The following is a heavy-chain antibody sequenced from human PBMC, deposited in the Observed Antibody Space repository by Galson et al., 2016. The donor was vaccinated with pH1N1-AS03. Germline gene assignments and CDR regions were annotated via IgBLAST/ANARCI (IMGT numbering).Heavy chain of an antibody. CDR3: TTDLNRERRWLNY. CDR2: IRSKADGGTG. Sequence: SLRLSCAASGMNFTNAYMSWVRQTPGKGLEWVGRIRSKADGGTGDYAAPVKGRFTISRDDSDNTVSLQMKSLKTEDTAIYYCTTDLNRERRWLNYWGQGTLVTVSS. CDR1: GMNFTNAY. J-gene: IGHJ4*01. D-gene: IGHD5-24*01. V-gene: IGHV3-15*01.